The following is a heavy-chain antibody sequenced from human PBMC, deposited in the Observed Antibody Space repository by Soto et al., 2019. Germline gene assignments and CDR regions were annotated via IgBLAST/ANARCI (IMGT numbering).Heavy chain of an antibody. Sequence: GASVKVSCKTSGYTCNTYGINWVRQAPGQGLELMGWISAYDGKTTYAEKFQGRVTMTTDTSTSTAYMEPRSLRSDDTAIYYCGRDPHEFWTSSWFDPCAHGTPVTVSS. CDR2: ISAYDGKT. D-gene: IGHD3-3*01. J-gene: IGHJ5*02. CDR1: GYTCNTYG. CDR3: GRDPHEFWTSSWFDP. V-gene: IGHV1-18*01.